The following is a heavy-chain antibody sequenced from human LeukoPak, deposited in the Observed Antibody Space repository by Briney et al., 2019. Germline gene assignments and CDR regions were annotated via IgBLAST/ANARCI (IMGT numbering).Heavy chain of an antibody. J-gene: IGHJ3*02. CDR2: ISAYNGNT. Sequence: ASVKVSCKASGYTFTSYGISWVRQAPGQGLEWMGWISAYNGNTNYAQKLQGRVTMTTDTSTSTAYMELRSLRSDDTAVYYCARDEGPTTAMTHAFDIWGQGTMVTVSS. D-gene: IGHD5-12*01. V-gene: IGHV1-18*01. CDR3: ARDEGPTTAMTHAFDI. CDR1: GYTFTSYG.